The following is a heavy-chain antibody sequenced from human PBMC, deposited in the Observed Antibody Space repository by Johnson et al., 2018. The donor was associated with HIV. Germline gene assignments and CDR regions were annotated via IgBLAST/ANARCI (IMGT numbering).Heavy chain of an antibody. CDR2: ISWNSDDI. D-gene: IGHD2-15*01. J-gene: IGHJ3*02. Sequence: LLVESGGALVQPGRSLRLSCVASGFTFEDYAMYWVRQAPGKGLEWVSGISWNSDDIDYADSVKGRSTISRDNAKNSLYLQMNTLRPEDTAFYYCAGVVGGAGDDAFDIWGQGTMVTVSS. CDR1: GFTFEDYA. CDR3: AGVVGGAGDDAFDI. V-gene: IGHV3-9*01.